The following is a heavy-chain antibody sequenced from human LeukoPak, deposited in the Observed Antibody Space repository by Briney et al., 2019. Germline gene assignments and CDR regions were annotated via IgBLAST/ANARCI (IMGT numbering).Heavy chain of an antibody. V-gene: IGHV3-33*01. CDR1: GFTFSSYG. Sequence: PGRSLRLSCAASGFTFSSYGMHWVRQAPGKGLEWVAVIWYDGSNKYYADSVKGRFTISRDNSKNTLYLQMNSLRAEDMAVYYCARDMGIAAAADYWGQGTLVTVSS. D-gene: IGHD6-13*01. J-gene: IGHJ4*02. CDR2: IWYDGSNK. CDR3: ARDMGIAAAADY.